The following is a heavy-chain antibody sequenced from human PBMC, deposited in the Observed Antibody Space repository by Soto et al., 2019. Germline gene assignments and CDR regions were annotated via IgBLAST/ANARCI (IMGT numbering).Heavy chain of an antibody. CDR2: INTYNGNT. Sequence: ASVKVSLKTSGYTFPDYGIHWVRQPPGQGLEWMGWINTYNGNTNYAQKLQGRVTMTRDTSTSTAYMDLRSQRFDDTDLYYCARERGGTSWSTAENFQYWGQGTLVTVSS. D-gene: IGHD2-15*01. J-gene: IGHJ1*01. V-gene: IGHV1-18*01. CDR3: ARERGGTSWSTAENFQY. CDR1: GYTFPDYG.